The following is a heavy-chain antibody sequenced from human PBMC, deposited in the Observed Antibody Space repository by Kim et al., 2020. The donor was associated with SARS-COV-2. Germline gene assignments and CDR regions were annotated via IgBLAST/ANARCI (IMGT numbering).Heavy chain of an antibody. J-gene: IGHJ4*02. D-gene: IGHD3-9*01. CDR2: IYHSGST. CDR3: ARAQRYFDARFDY. Sequence: SETLSLTCTVSGYSISSGYYWGWIRQPPGKGLEWIGSIYHSGSTYYNPSLKSRVTISVDTSKNQFSLKLSSVTAADTAVYYCARAQRYFDARFDYWGQGTLVTVSS. CDR1: GYSISSGYY. V-gene: IGHV4-38-2*02.